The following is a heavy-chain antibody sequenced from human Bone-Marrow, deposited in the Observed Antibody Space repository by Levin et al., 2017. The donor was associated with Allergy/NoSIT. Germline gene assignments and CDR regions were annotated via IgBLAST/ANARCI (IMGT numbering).Heavy chain of an antibody. Sequence: EASVKVSCKASGYRFTTYDINWVRQAPGQGLEWMGWMNPNSGNTGYVQRFQGRVTMTRDTSISTAYMELSSLRSEDTAVYYCARGLSDGFDVWGQGTMITVSS. CDR1: GYRFTTYD. D-gene: IGHD2/OR15-2a*01. CDR3: ARGLSDGFDV. CDR2: MNPNSGNT. V-gene: IGHV1-8*01. J-gene: IGHJ3*01.